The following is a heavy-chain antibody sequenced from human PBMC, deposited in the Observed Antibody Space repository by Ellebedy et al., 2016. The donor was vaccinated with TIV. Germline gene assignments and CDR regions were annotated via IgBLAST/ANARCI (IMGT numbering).Heavy chain of an antibody. Sequence: GGSLRLSXAVSGLPFTNSYMTWVRQAAGKGLEWLANINADGSITNYVDSVKGRFTISRDNAKNSLYLQMNSLRAEDTAVYYCARSGGLYCTNGVCYRDFTDYWGQGTLVTVSS. CDR1: GLPFTNSY. V-gene: IGHV3-7*01. D-gene: IGHD2-8*01. CDR3: ARSGGLYCTNGVCYRDFTDY. J-gene: IGHJ4*02. CDR2: INADGSIT.